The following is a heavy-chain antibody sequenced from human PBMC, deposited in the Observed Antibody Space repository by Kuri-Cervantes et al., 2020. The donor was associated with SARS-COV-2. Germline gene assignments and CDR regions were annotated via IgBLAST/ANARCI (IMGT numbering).Heavy chain of an antibody. CDR2: ISSSGSTI. CDR1: GFTFSDYY. Sequence: GESLKISCAASGFTFSDYYMSWIRQAPGKGLEWVSYISSSGSTIYYADSVKGRFTISRDNAKNSLYLQMNSLRAEDTVVYYCAKDLGRPNWFDPWGQGTLVTVSS. V-gene: IGHV3-11*01. J-gene: IGHJ5*02. CDR3: AKDLGRPNWFDP.